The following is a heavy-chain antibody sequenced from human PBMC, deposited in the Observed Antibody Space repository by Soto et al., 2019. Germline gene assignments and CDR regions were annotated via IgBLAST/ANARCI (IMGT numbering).Heavy chain of an antibody. CDR1: GGSIRSSSYY. CDR2: IYYSGSA. Sequence: SETLSLTCTVSGGSIRSSSYYWGWIRQPPGKGLEWIGSIYYSGSAYYNPSLKSRVTISVDTSKNQFSLKLSSVTAADTAVYYCARLLHNYYMDVWGKGTTVTVSS. CDR3: ARLLHNYYMDV. D-gene: IGHD4-4*01. J-gene: IGHJ6*03. V-gene: IGHV4-39*01.